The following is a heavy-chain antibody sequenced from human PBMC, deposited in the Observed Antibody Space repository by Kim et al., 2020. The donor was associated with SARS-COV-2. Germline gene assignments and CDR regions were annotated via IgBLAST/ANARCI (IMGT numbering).Heavy chain of an antibody. CDR2: IYPGDSDT. CDR3: ARHRVPNLVGATISRPPPFGWYFDL. D-gene: IGHD1-26*01. V-gene: IGHV5-51*01. Sequence: GESLKISCKGSGYSLTSYWIGWVRQMPGKGLEWMGIIYPGDSDTRYSPSFQGQVTISADKSISTAYLQWSSLKASDTAMYYCARHRVPNLVGATISRPPPFGWYFDLWGRGTLVTVSS. CDR1: GYSLTSYW. J-gene: IGHJ2*01.